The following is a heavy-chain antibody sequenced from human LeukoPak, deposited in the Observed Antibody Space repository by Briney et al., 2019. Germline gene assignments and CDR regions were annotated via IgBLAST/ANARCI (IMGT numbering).Heavy chain of an antibody. Sequence: GGSLRLSCAASGFTFSSYAMSWVRQAPGKGLEWVSTISGSGGSTYYADSVKGRFTISRDNSKNTLYLQMNSLRAEDTAVYYCAKVSNSGYYYSYFDYWGQGALVTVSS. V-gene: IGHV3-23*01. CDR2: ISGSGGST. CDR1: GFTFSSYA. J-gene: IGHJ4*02. CDR3: AKVSNSGYYYSYFDY. D-gene: IGHD3-22*01.